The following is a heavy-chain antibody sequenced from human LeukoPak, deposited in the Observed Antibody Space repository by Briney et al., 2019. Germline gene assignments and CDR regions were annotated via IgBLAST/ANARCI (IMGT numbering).Heavy chain of an antibody. CDR2: IYSGGST. CDR3: ARGLNVVVPAAMNCFDS. J-gene: IGHJ4*02. Sequence: GGSLRLSCAASGFTVSSNYMSWVRQAPGKGLERVSVIYSGGSTYYAASVKGRFTISRDNSRTPLYLQMTSLGAEDTAVYYCARGLNVVVPAAMNCFDSWGQGTLVTVSS. CDR1: GFTVSSNY. D-gene: IGHD2-2*01. V-gene: IGHV3-66*01.